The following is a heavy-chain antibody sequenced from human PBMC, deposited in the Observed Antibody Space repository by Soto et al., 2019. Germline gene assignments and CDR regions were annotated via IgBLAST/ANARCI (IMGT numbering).Heavy chain of an antibody. J-gene: IGHJ4*02. CDR3: AREYSGYQIFDY. CDR2: IYYSGST. V-gene: IGHV4-59*01. Sequence: TSETLSLTCTVSGGSISSYYWSWIRQPPGKGLEWIGYIYYSGSTNYNPSLKSRVTISVDTSKNQFSLKLSSVTAADTAVYYCAREYSGYQIFDYWCQGTLVTVSS. CDR1: GGSISSYY. D-gene: IGHD5-12*01.